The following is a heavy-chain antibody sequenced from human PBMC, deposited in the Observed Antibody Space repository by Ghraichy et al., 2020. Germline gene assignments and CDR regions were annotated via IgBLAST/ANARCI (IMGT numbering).Heavy chain of an antibody. J-gene: IGHJ5*02. CDR2: IYYSGST. CDR3: ARAGSSSWYNWFDP. Sequence: SETLSLTCTVSGGSISSYYWSWIRQPPGKGLEWIGYIYYSGSTNYNPSLKSRVTISVDTSKNQFSLKLSSVTAADTAVYYCARAGSSSWYNWFDPWGQGTLVTVSS. D-gene: IGHD6-13*01. V-gene: IGHV4-59*01. CDR1: GGSISSYY.